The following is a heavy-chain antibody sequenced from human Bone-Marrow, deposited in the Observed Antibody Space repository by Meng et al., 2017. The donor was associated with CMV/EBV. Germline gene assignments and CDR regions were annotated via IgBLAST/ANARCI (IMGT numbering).Heavy chain of an antibody. J-gene: IGHJ6*02. CDR2: IYYSGST. CDR3: ARGDFWSGYYTNYYYYGMDV. Sequence: SETLSLTCTVSGGSISSYYWSWIRQPPGKGLEWIGYIYYSGSTNYNPSLKSRVTISVDTSKNQFSLKLCSVTAADTAVYYCARGDFWSGYYTNYYYYGMDVWGQGTTVTVSS. CDR1: GGSISSYY. V-gene: IGHV4-59*01. D-gene: IGHD3-3*01.